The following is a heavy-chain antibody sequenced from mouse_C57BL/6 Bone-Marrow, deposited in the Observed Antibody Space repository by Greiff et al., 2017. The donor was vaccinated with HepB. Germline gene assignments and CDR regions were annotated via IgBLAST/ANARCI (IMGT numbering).Heavy chain of an antibody. J-gene: IGHJ3*01. CDR1: GFTFSSYG. D-gene: IGHD2-4*01. V-gene: IGHV5-6*01. CDR2: ISSGGSYT. Sequence: EVMLVESGGDLVKPGGSLKLSCAASGFTFSSYGMSWVRQTPDKRLEWVATISSGGSYTYYPDSVKGRFTISRDNAKNTRYLQMSSLKSEDTAMYYCARHYDYERFAYWGQGTLVTVSA. CDR3: ARHYDYERFAY.